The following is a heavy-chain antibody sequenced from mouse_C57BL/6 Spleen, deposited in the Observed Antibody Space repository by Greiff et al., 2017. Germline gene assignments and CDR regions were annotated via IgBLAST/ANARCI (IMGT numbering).Heavy chain of an antibody. V-gene: IGHV1-85*01. Sequence: QVHVKQSGPELVKPGASVKLSCKASGYTFTSYDINWVKQRPGQGLAWIGWIYPRDGSTKYNEKFKGKATLTVDPSSSTAYMELPGLTSEDSAVYVCARWAVVADYDARDYWGQGTSVTVSA. J-gene: IGHJ4*01. D-gene: IGHD1-1*01. CDR2: IYPRDGST. CDR1: GYTFTSYD. CDR3: ARWAVVADYDARDY.